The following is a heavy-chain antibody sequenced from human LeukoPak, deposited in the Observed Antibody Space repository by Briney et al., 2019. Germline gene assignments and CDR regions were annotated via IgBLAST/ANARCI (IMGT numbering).Heavy chain of an antibody. CDR2: ISGSGGST. J-gene: IGHJ4*02. Sequence: GGSLRLSCAASGFTFSSYAMSWVRQAPGKGLEWVSAISGSGGSTYYADSVKGRFTISRDNSKNTLYLQMNSLRAEDTAVYYCVKPPYDSSGYYYSSPFDYWGQGTLVTVSS. CDR1: GFTFSSYA. D-gene: IGHD3-22*01. CDR3: VKPPYDSSGYYYSSPFDY. V-gene: IGHV3-23*01.